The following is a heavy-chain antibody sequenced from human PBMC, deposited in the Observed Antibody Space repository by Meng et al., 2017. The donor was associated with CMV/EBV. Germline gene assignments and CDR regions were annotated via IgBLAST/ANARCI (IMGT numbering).Heavy chain of an antibody. CDR3: AREGLTGTTSDAFDI. Sequence: GSLRLSCAVYGGSFSGYYWSWIRQPPGKGLEWIGEINHSGSTNYNPSLKSRVTISVDTSKNQFSLKLSSVTAADTAVYYCAREGLTGTTSDAFDIWGQGTMVTVSS. V-gene: IGHV4-34*01. CDR2: INHSGST. CDR1: GGSFSGYY. D-gene: IGHD1/OR15-1a*01. J-gene: IGHJ3*02.